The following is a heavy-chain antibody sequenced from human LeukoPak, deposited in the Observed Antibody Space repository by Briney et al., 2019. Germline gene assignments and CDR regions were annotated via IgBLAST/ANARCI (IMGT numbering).Heavy chain of an antibody. CDR1: GYTFTSYD. Sequence: GSVKVSCKASGYTFTSYDINWVRQATGQVLEGRGWMNANRGNAGYAPKFQGRVTITRNTSIRTAYMELSSLRSEATAVYSCARVGCINRRPCALDIWGQGTMVTVSS. CDR3: ARVGCINRRPCALDI. CDR2: MNANRGNA. D-gene: IGHD3-10*01. V-gene: IGHV1-8*03. J-gene: IGHJ3*02.